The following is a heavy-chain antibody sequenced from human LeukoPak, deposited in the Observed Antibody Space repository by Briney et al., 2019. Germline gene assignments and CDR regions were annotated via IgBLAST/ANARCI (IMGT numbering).Heavy chain of an antibody. J-gene: IGHJ4*02. V-gene: IGHV3-11*01. Sequence: GGSLRLSCAASGFTFSDYYMSWIRQASGKGLEWVSYISSSGSTIYYADSVKGRFTISRDNAKNSLYLQMNSLRAEDTAVYYCAKVGYGSPYYFDYWGQGTLVTVSS. CDR3: AKVGYGSPYYFDY. CDR2: ISSSGSTI. D-gene: IGHD4-17*01. CDR1: GFTFSDYY.